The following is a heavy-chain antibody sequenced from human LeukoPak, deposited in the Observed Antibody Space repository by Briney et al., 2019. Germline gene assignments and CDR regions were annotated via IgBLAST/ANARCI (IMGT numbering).Heavy chain of an antibody. J-gene: IGHJ4*02. V-gene: IGHV3-74*01. CDR1: GFTFSSYW. D-gene: IGHD7-27*01. CDR3: ASEPNWGPDY. CDR2: INSDGSST. Sequence: PGGSLRLSCAASGFTFSSYWMHWVRQAPGKGLVWVSRINSDGSSTSYADSVKGRFTISRDNAKNTLYLQMNSLRAGDRAVYYCASEPNWGPDYWGQGTLVTVSS.